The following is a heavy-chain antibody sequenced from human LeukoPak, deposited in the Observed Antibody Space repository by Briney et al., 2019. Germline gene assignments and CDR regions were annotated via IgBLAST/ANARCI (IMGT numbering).Heavy chain of an antibody. CDR2: MNPNSGNT. D-gene: IGHD4-11*01. CDR1: GYTFTSYD. V-gene: IGHV1-8*01. J-gene: IGHJ4*02. CDR3: ARDPRTVTSSFDY. Sequence: ASVKVSCKASGYTFTSYDINWVRQATGQGLEWMGWMNPNSGNTGYAQKFQGRVTMTRNTSISTAYMELRSLRSDDTAVYYCARDPRTVTSSFDYWGQGTLVTVSS.